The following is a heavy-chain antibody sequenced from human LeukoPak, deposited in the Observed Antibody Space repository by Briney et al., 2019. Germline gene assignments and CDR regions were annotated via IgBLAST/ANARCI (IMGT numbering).Heavy chain of an antibody. CDR1: GGSFSGYY. J-gene: IGHJ4*02. CDR3: ARGARGQQDY. Sequence: SETLSLTCAVYGGSFSGYYWSWIRQPPGKGLEWIGEINHGGSTNYNPSLKSRVTISVDTSKNQFSLKLSSVTAADTAVYYCARGARGQQDYWGQGTLVTVSS. D-gene: IGHD6-13*01. V-gene: IGHV4-34*01. CDR2: INHGGST.